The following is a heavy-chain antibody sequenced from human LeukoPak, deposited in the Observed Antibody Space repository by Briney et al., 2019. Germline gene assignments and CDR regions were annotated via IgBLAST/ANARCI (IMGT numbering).Heavy chain of an antibody. Sequence: ASVKVSCKASGYTLTGYYMHWVRQAPGQGLEWMGWINPNSGGTNYAQKFQGRVTMTRDTSISTAYMELSRLRSDDTAVYYCARVPYYYYYMDVWGKGTTVTISS. V-gene: IGHV1-2*02. CDR2: INPNSGGT. CDR3: ARVPYYYYYMDV. J-gene: IGHJ6*03. CDR1: GYTLTGYY.